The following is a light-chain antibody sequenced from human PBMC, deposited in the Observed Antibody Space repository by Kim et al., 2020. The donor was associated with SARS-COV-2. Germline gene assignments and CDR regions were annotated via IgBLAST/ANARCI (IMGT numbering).Light chain of an antibody. CDR2: AVS. V-gene: IGLV2-14*03. CDR3: SSYTRSSTNYV. Sequence: SFTISCTGTSSDVGSYNYVSWYQQHPGKAPKPMIYAVSNRPSGVSNRFSGSKSGNTASLTISGLQAEDEADYYCSSYTRSSTNYVFGTGTKVTVL. J-gene: IGLJ1*01. CDR1: SSDVGSYNY.